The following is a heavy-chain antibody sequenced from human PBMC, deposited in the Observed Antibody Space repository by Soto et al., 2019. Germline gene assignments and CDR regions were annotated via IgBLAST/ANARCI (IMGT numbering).Heavy chain of an antibody. V-gene: IGHV3-30*18. CDR2: ISYDGSNK. Sequence: QVQLVESGGGVVQPGRSLRLSCAASGFTFSSYGMHWVRQAPGKGLEWVAVISYDGSNKYYADSVKGRFTISRDNSKNTLYLQMNSLRAEDTAVYYCANPPFLTGYYGNWFDPWGQGTLVTVSS. CDR1: GFTFSSYG. CDR3: ANPPFLTGYYGNWFDP. J-gene: IGHJ5*02. D-gene: IGHD3-9*01.